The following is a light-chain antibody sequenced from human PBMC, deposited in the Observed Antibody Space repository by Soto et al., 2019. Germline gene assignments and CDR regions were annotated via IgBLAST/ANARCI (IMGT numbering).Light chain of an antibody. Sequence: EIVMTQSQATLSVSPGERATLACSASQSIGGWLAWYQQKPGRAPRLLIYSASSRVTGIPARFSGSGSGTDFTLTISSLQSEDVAVYYCQPCYNWAYTFGQGTKLQSK. V-gene: IGKV3-15*01. CDR1: QSIGGW. J-gene: IGKJ2*01. CDR3: QPCYNWAYT. CDR2: SAS.